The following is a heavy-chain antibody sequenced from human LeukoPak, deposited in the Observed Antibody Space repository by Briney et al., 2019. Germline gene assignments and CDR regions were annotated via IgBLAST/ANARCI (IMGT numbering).Heavy chain of an antibody. CDR2: INTDGSST. D-gene: IGHD3-10*01. Sequence: GGSLRLSCAASGFSFSSYWIHWVRHVTGKGLVWVSRINTDGSSTDYADSVKGRFTISRDNAKNTLYLQMNSLRAEDTAVYYCARGGSYSSSWFDPWGQGTLVTVSS. J-gene: IGHJ5*02. CDR3: ARGGSYSSSWFDP. CDR1: GFSFSSYW. V-gene: IGHV3-74*01.